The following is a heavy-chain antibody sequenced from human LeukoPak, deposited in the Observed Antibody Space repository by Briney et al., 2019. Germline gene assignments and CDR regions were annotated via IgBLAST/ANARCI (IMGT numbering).Heavy chain of an antibody. CDR1: GFTFSSYA. CDR2: ISGSGGST. D-gene: IGHD3-22*01. Sequence: GGSLRLSCAASGFTFSSYAMSWVRQAPGKGLEWVSAISGSGGSTYYADSVKGRFTISRDNSKNTLYLQMNSLRAEDTAVYYCAKGVDYYDSSGYYRDDAFDIWGQGTMVTVSS. J-gene: IGHJ3*02. V-gene: IGHV3-23*01. CDR3: AKGVDYYDSSGYYRDDAFDI.